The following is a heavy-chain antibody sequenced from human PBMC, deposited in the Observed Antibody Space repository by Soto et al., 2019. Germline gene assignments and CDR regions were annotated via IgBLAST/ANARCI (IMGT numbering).Heavy chain of an antibody. CDR2: IYYSGST. J-gene: IGHJ2*01. CDR1: GCSLSSSSYY. V-gene: IGHV4-39*05. D-gene: IGHD1-7*01. Sequence: PSETPSPPCTVSGCSLSSSSYYWGWVPPPPGKGLEWIGSIYYSGSTYYNPSLKSRVTISVDTSKNQFSLKLSSVTAADTAVYYCGKLELRGWYFDLWGRGTLVTVS. CDR3: GKLELRGWYFDL.